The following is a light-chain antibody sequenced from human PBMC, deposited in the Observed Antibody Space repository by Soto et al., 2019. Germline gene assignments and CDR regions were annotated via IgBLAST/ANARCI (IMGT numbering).Light chain of an antibody. CDR1: SSDVGGYNY. V-gene: IGLV2-14*01. Sequence: QSVLTQPASVSGSPGQSITISCTGTSSDVGGYNYVSWYQQHPGKAPKLMIYEVSNRPSGVYNRFSGSKSSNTASLTSSGLQEEDEAYYYCSSYTSSSTWVFGGGTKLAVL. J-gene: IGLJ3*02. CDR2: EVS. CDR3: SSYTSSSTWV.